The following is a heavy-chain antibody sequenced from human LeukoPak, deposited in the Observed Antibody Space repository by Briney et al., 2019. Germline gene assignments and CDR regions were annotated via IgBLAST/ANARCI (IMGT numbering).Heavy chain of an antibody. CDR2: ISYDGSNK. CDR1: GFTFSSYA. J-gene: IGHJ4*02. CDR3: ARGAGLGY. Sequence: PGRSLRLSCAASGFTFSSYAMHWVRQAPGKGLEWVAVISYDGSNKYYADSVKGRFTISRDNSKNTLYLQMNSLRAEDTAVYYCARGAGLGYWGQGTLVTVSS. V-gene: IGHV3-30*01.